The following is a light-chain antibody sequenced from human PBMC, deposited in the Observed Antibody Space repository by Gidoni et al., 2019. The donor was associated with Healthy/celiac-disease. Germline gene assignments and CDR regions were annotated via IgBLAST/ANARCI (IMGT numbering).Light chain of an antibody. J-gene: IGLJ3*02. CDR2: EGS. V-gene: IGLV2-23*01. Sequence: QSALTQPAYVSESPGKSMTISCTGTSSDVGSYNLVSRYQECPGKDPKLIIYEGSKQPSGVSNRFSASKSGNTASLTISVLQAEDEADYYCCSYAGSSTSWVFGGGSKLSVL. CDR3: CSYAGSSTSWV. CDR1: SSDVGSYNL.